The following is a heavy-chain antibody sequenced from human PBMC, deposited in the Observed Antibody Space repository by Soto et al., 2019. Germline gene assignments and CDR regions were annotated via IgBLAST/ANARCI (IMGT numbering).Heavy chain of an antibody. CDR2: IYYSGST. CDR1: GGSISSYY. Sequence: SETLSLTCTVSGGSISSYYWSWIRQPPGKGLEWIGYIYYSGSTNYNPSLKSRVTISVDTSKNQFSLKLSSVTAADTAVYYCARVRVSYYDSSGYPRLNWFDPWGQGTLVTVSS. D-gene: IGHD3-22*01. CDR3: ARVRVSYYDSSGYPRLNWFDP. J-gene: IGHJ5*02. V-gene: IGHV4-59*01.